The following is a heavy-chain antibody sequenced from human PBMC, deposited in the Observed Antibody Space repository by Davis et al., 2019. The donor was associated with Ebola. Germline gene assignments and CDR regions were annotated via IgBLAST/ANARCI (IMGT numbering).Heavy chain of an antibody. CDR2: TTSDGSST. CDR1: GFTFSRYW. V-gene: IGHV3-74*01. CDR3: ARGNSSSWYRYYYGMDV. J-gene: IGHJ6*02. Sequence: HTAGSLRLSCAASGFTFSRYWMHWVRHAPGTRLVWVARTTSDGSSTIYADSVTGRFTISRDNAKNTLYLQMNSLRAEDTAVYYCARGNSSSWYRYYYGMDVWGQGTTVTVSS. D-gene: IGHD6-13*01.